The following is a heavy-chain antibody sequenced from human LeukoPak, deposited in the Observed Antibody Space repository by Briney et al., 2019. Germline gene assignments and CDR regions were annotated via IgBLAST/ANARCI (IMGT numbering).Heavy chain of an antibody. V-gene: IGHV3-74*01. CDR1: GFTFSSYW. D-gene: IGHD3-16*01. J-gene: IGHJ3*02. CDR2: INSDGRRT. CDR3: ARGGRAFDI. Sequence: GGSLRLSCAASGFTFSSYWMHWVRQVPGRGLVWVSHINSDGRRTNSADSVKGRFTISRDNAKNTLYLQMNSLRADDTAVYYCARGGRAFDIWGHGTMVTVSS.